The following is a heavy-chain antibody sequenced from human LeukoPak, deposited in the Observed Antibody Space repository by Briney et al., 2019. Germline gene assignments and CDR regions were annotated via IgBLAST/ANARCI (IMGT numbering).Heavy chain of an antibody. V-gene: IGHV3-74*01. Sequence: GGSLRLSCAASGFTFSDFWMYWVRQAPGKGLVWISNINEHGTTAYADSVKGRFTISRDNAKNTLYLQMNRLRAEDTAVYYCARVGGGNWGQGTLVTVSS. CDR3: ARVGGGN. D-gene: IGHD3-16*01. J-gene: IGHJ4*02. CDR1: GFTFSDFW. CDR2: INEHGTT.